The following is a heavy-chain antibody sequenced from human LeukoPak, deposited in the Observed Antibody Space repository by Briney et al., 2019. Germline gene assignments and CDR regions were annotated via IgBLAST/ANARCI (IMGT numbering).Heavy chain of an antibody. CDR1: GFTFSDYN. D-gene: IGHD3-22*01. J-gene: IGHJ4*02. CDR3: AKDLGVVVTTFDY. V-gene: IGHV3-21*06. CDR2: ISSSATYI. Sequence: GGSLRLSCAASGFTFSDYNMNWVRQAPGKGLEWVSSISSSATYIYYADSVKGRFTISRDNAKTSLSLQMNSLRAEDTAVYYCAKDLGVVVTTFDYWGQGTLVTVSS.